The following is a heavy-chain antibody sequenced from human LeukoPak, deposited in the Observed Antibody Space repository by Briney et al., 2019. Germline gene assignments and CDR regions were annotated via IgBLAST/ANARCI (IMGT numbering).Heavy chain of an antibody. CDR1: GFTFSSHA. J-gene: IGHJ4*02. CDR2: ISGSGGST. Sequence: GGSLRLSCAASGFTFSSHAMSWVRQAPGKRLEWVSAISGSGGSTYYADSVRGRFTISRDNPKNTLYLQMNSLRAEDTAVYYCARDRDSSGYYDHWGQGTLVTVTS. D-gene: IGHD3-22*01. CDR3: ARDRDSSGYYDH. V-gene: IGHV3-23*01.